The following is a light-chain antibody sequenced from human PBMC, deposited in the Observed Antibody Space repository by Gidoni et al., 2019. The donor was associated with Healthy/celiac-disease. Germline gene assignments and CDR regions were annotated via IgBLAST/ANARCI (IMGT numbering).Light chain of an antibody. J-gene: IGKJ1*01. CDR3: QQYGSSRT. Sequence: EIVLTQSPGTLSLSPGERATLSCRASQSVSSRYLAWYQQKPGPAPRLLIYGASSRATGIPDRFSGSGSGTDFKLTIIRLEPEDFAVYYCQQYGSSRTFGQGTKVEIK. V-gene: IGKV3-20*01. CDR2: GAS. CDR1: QSVSSRY.